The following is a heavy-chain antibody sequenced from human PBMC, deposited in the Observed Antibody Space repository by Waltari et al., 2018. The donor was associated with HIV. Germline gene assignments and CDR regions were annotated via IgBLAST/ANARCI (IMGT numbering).Heavy chain of an antibody. J-gene: IGHJ3*01. CDR2: ISRSSSFI. CDR1: GFTFSRYT. Sequence: EMQLVESGGGLVKPGGSLRLSCGASGFTFSRYTMNWVRQAPGKWLEWDSSISRSSSFIYNADSVKGRFNISRDNVKSSLYLQMNSLRTEDTAVYYCAREEYSGYVGHAFDVWGQGTMVTVSS. D-gene: IGHD5-12*01. CDR3: AREEYSGYVGHAFDV. V-gene: IGHV3-21*02.